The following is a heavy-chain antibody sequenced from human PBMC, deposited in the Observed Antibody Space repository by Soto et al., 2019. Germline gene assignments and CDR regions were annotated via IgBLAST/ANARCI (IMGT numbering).Heavy chain of an antibody. CDR2: INPDSGGT. Sequence: ASVKVSCKASGYTFTGFYMHWVRQAPGLGLEWMGWINPDSGGTNYAQKFQGWVTMTRDTSISTAYMELSRLRSDDTAVYYCAREGGYCSSTSCHRGAFDIWGQGTMVTVSS. CDR1: GYTFTGFY. D-gene: IGHD2-2*01. V-gene: IGHV1-2*04. J-gene: IGHJ3*02. CDR3: AREGGYCSSTSCHRGAFDI.